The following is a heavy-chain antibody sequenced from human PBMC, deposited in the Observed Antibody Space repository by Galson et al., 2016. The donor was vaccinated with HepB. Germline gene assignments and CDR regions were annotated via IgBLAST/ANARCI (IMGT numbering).Heavy chain of an antibody. Sequence: SETLSLTCTVSGGSIRSNTLYWGWIRQPPGKGLEWIGSVSYSGRALYKPSLKSRVTISVDTSNNQFSLRLSTVTAADTAVYYCARDVAYEALDCWGQGTLVTVSS. CDR1: GGSIRSNTLY. V-gene: IGHV4-39*02. J-gene: IGHJ4*02. D-gene: IGHD3-22*01. CDR2: VSYSGRA. CDR3: ARDVAYEALDC.